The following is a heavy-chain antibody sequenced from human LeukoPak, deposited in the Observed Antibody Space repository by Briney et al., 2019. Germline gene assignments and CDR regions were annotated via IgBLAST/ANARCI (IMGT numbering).Heavy chain of an antibody. J-gene: IGHJ5*02. CDR2: IWYDGSNK. Sequence: GESLRLSCAASGFTFSSYGMHWVRQAPGKGLEWVAVIWYDGSNKYYADSVKGRFTISRHNSENTPYLQMNSLRAEDTAVYYCAKDRRGYSYGVHWFDPWGQGTLVIVSS. CDR3: AKDRRGYSYGVHWFDP. CDR1: GFTFSSYG. V-gene: IGHV3-33*06. D-gene: IGHD5-18*01.